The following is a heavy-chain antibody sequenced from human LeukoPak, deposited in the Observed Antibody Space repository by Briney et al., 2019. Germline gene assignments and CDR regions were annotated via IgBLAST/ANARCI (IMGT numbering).Heavy chain of an antibody. CDR3: ARHNYDDYVFDI. V-gene: IGHV4-4*09. J-gene: IGHJ3*02. D-gene: IGHD4-17*01. Sequence: SETLSLTCTVSGGSMRSYYWSWIRQSPGKGLEWIGYIYSSGSTNYNPSLKSRVTISVDMSKNQFSLKVNFVTAADTGVYYCARHNYDDYVFDIWGQGTKVTVSS. CDR1: GGSMRSYY. CDR2: IYSSGST.